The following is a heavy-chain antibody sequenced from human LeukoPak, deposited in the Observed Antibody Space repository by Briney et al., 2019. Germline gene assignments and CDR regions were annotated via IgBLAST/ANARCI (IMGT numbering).Heavy chain of an antibody. J-gene: IGHJ4*02. Sequence: SVKVSCKASGGTFSSYAISWVRQAPGQGLAWMGRIIPILGIANYAQKFQGRVTITADKSTSTAYMELSSLRSEDTAVYYCARGDFGISSFDYWGQGTLVTVSS. CDR3: ARGDFGISSFDY. D-gene: IGHD3-10*01. V-gene: IGHV1-69*04. CDR2: IIPILGIA. CDR1: GGTFSSYA.